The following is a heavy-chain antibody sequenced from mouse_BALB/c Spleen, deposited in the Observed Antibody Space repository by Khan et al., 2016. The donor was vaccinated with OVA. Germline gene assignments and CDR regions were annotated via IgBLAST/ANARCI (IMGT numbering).Heavy chain of an antibody. D-gene: IGHD1-1*01. CDR1: GYTFTSYW. V-gene: IGHV1-7*01. Sequence: QVQLQQPGAELVKPGASVKMSCKASGYTFTSYWMHWVKQRPGQGLEWIGYINPSTGYTEYNQRFKDKATLTADKSSSTAYMQLSSLTSEESAVYYCANNGSSSAWLTYWGQGTLVTVSA. CDR3: ANNGSSSAWLTY. CDR2: INPSTGYT. J-gene: IGHJ3*01.